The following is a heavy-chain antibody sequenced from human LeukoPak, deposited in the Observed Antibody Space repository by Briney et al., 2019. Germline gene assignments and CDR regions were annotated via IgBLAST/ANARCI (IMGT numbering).Heavy chain of an antibody. Sequence: GGSLRLSCAASGFTVSSNYMSWVRQAPGKGLEWVSVIYSGGSTYYADSVKGRFTLARDNSKNTLFLQMNSLRADDTAVYYCAREIGPRKNVDYWGQGTLVTVSS. D-gene: IGHD2-21*01. CDR3: AREIGPRKNVDY. CDR1: GFTVSSNY. J-gene: IGHJ4*02. CDR2: IYSGGST. V-gene: IGHV3-53*01.